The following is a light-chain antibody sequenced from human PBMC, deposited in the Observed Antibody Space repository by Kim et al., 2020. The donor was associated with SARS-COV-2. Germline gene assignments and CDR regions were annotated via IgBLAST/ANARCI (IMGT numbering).Light chain of an antibody. V-gene: IGKV3-15*01. CDR2: NVH. J-gene: IGKJ1*01. CDR3: QQYNNRPPWT. Sequence: EIVMTQSPATLSVSVGERATLSCRASQSVSSNLAWYQQKPGQAPRLLMYNVHTRATGIPARFSGSGSRTEFTLTISSLQSEDSAVYYCQQYNNRPPWTFGQGTKVDIK. CDR1: QSVSSN.